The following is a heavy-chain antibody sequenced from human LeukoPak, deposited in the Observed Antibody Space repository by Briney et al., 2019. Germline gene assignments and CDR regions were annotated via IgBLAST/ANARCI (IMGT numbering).Heavy chain of an antibody. J-gene: IGHJ4*02. V-gene: IGHV3-30*18. Sequence: GGSLRLSCAASGFTFSSYGMHWVRQAPGKGLEWVAVISYDGSNKYYADSVKGRFTISRDNSKNTLYLQMNSLRAEDTAVYYCANGQYPGYGGNPGAWGQGTLVTVSS. D-gene: IGHD4-23*01. CDR2: ISYDGSNK. CDR1: GFTFSSYG. CDR3: ANGQYPGYGGNPGA.